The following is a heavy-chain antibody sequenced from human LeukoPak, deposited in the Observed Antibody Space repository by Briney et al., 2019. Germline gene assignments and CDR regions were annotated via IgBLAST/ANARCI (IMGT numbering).Heavy chain of an antibody. D-gene: IGHD1-26*01. CDR3: ARGTPARIGDYDY. Sequence: SVKVSCKASGFTFTSSAVQWVRQARGQRLEWIGWIVVGSGNTNYAQKFQGRVTITADESTSTAYMELSSLRSEDTAVYYCARGTPARIGDYDYWGQGTLVTVSS. CDR1: GFTFTSSA. V-gene: IGHV1-58*01. J-gene: IGHJ4*02. CDR2: IVVGSGNT.